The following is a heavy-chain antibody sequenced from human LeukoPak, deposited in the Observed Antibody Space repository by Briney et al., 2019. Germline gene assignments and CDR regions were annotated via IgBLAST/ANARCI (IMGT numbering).Heavy chain of an antibody. V-gene: IGHV4-59*01. Sequence: SETLSLTCAVSGGSFSSYYWTWMRQPPGRGLEWIGYIYDSGRTIYTPSLKSRVTISLDTSKNQFSLKLSSVTAADTAVYYCARGFYYDFWSGVKWHPACYFDYWGRGALVTVSS. CDR2: IYDSGRT. CDR1: GGSFSSYY. CDR3: ARGFYYDFWSGVKWHPACYFDY. J-gene: IGHJ4*02. D-gene: IGHD3-3*01.